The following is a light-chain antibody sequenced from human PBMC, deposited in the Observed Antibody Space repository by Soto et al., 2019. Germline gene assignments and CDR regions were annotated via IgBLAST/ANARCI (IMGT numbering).Light chain of an antibody. CDR3: QQRYNWLT. CDR2: DAS. V-gene: IGKV3-11*01. Sequence: EIVLTQSPASLSLSPGERATLSCRASHNIYNFLAWYQQKPGQVPRLLIYDASNRASDIPARFSGSGSGTDFSLTISSLEPEDFAVYYCQQRYNWLTFGGVTKVEIK. CDR1: HNIYNF. J-gene: IGKJ4*01.